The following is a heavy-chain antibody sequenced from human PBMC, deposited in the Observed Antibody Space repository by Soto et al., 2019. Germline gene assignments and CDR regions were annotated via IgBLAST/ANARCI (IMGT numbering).Heavy chain of an antibody. J-gene: IGHJ6*02. CDR1: GGTFSSYA. V-gene: IGHV1-69*12. D-gene: IGHD6-6*01. CDR2: IIPIFGTA. CDR3: ARDRSSSSGNYYYYGMDV. Sequence: QVQLVQSGAAVKKPGSSVKVSCKASGGTFSSYAISWVRQAPGQGLEWMGGIIPIFGTANYAQKFQGRVTITADESTSTAYMERSSLRSEDTAVYYCARDRSSSSGNYYYYGMDVWGQGTTVTVSS.